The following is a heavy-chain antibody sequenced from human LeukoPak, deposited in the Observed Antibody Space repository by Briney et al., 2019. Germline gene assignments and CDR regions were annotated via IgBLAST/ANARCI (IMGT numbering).Heavy chain of an antibody. CDR3: ARASSGGSGSYHPARAFDI. CDR1: GGSISSSSYY. D-gene: IGHD3-10*01. CDR2: IYYSGST. J-gene: IGHJ3*02. Sequence: SETLSLTCTVSGGSISSSSYYWGWIRQPPGKGLEWIGSIYYSGSTYYNPSLKSRVTISVDTSKNQFSLKLSSVTAADTAVYYCARASSGGSGSYHPARAFDIWGQGTMVTVSS. V-gene: IGHV4-39*07.